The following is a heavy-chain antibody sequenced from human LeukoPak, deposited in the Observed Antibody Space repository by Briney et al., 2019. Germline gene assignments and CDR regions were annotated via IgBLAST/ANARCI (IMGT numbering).Heavy chain of an antibody. CDR3: VKDILLGGSSWYYFDY. D-gene: IGHD6-13*01. J-gene: IGHJ4*02. V-gene: IGHV1-8*01. Sequence: ASVKVSCKASGYTFTSYDFNWVRQATGQRPEWMGWMSPNSGDTGYAQKFQDRVTMTRNTSISTAYMELSSLRSDDTAVYYCVKDILLGGSSWYYFDYWGQGTLVTVSS. CDR1: GYTFTSYD. CDR2: MSPNSGDT.